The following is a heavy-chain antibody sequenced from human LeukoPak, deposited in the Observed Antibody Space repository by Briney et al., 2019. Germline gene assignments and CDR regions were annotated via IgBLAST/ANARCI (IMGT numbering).Heavy chain of an antibody. D-gene: IGHD3-10*01. CDR1: GFTFSSYA. J-gene: IGHJ4*02. Sequence: PGGSLRLSCAASGFTFSSYAMSWVRQAPGEGLEWVSAISGSGGSTYYADSVKGRFTISRDNSKNTLYLQMNSLRAEDTAVYYCAKDPSSPYITVVRNWGQGTLVTVSS. CDR2: ISGSGGST. V-gene: IGHV3-23*01. CDR3: AKDPSSPYITVVRN.